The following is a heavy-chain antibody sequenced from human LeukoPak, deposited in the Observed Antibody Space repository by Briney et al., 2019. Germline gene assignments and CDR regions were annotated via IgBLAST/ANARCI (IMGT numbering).Heavy chain of an antibody. Sequence: PGGSLRLSCAASGFSFSSYNIHWVRQAPGKGLEWVSFIRYDGSSKYFADSVKGRFTISRDNSRDTLYLQMNSLRPEDTAVYYCAKQGSYCMDYGGKGTLVTVSS. J-gene: IGHJ4*02. D-gene: IGHD3-10*01. CDR1: GFSFSSYN. CDR2: IRYDGSSK. V-gene: IGHV3-30*02. CDR3: AKQGSYCMDY.